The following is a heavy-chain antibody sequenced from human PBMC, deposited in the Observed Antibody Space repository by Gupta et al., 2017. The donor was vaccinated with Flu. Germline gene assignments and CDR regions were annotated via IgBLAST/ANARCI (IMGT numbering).Heavy chain of an antibody. CDR2: LSSDGINT. V-gene: IGHV3-30*18. D-gene: IGHD5-18*01. CDR1: GFPFSNYG. CDR3: AKDGGSSYGYTLDF. J-gene: IGHJ4*02. Sequence: QVQLVASGGGVVQPGRSLRLSCAASGFPFSNYGMHWVRQAPGKGLEWVAALSSDGINTYYADSVKGRFTISRDNSGNTVSLQMSSLRAEDTAVYYCAKDGGSSYGYTLDFWGQGTLVTVSS.